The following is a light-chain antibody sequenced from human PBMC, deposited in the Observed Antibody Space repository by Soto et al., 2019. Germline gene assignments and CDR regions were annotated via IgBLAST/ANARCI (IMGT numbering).Light chain of an antibody. CDR3: QQYGSSFLT. CDR1: QSVSSSY. V-gene: IGKV3-20*01. CDR2: GAS. Sequence: EIVLTQSPGTLSLSPGERATLSCRASQSVSSSYLAWYQQKPGQAPRLLIYGASSRATGIPDRFSGSGSGTDFTLTISRLEPEDFAVSYCQQYGSSFLTFGGGTKVEIK. J-gene: IGKJ4*01.